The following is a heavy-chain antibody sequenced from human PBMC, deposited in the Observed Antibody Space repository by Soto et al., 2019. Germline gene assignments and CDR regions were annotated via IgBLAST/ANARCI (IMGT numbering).Heavy chain of an antibody. CDR3: TGHPAFRAADEGFDP. CDR1: GGDISSGDYY. CDR2: LYYGGST. Sequence: SQTLSLTCTFSGGDISSGDYYWAWIRKPPGKGLEWIASLYYGGSTLYNSSLESRFTISVDMSKHLFSLKLTSLADTDTAVYFCTGHPAFRAADEGFDPWGQGTLVTVSS. J-gene: IGHJ5*02. V-gene: IGHV4-39*01. D-gene: IGHD6-13*01.